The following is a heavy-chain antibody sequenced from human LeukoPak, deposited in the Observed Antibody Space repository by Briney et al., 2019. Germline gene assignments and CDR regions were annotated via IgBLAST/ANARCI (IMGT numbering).Heavy chain of an antibody. V-gene: IGHV1-8*01. D-gene: IGHD3-3*01. CDR3: ARVSDFWSGTDFDY. J-gene: IGHJ4*02. Sequence: ASVKVSCKASGYTFTSYDINWVRQATGQGLEWMGWMNPNSGNTGYAQKFQGRVTMTRNTSISTAYMELSSLRSEDTAVYYCARVSDFWSGTDFDYWGQGTRVTVSS. CDR2: MNPNSGNT. CDR1: GYTFTSYD.